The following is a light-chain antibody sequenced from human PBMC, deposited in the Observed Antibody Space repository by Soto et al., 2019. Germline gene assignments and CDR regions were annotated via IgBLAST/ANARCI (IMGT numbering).Light chain of an antibody. CDR1: HSVSSN. Sequence: EIVMTQSPATLSVSPGERATLSCRASHSVSSNLSWYQQKPGQAPRLLIYGASNRATGIPARFSGSGSGTEFTLTISSLQSEDFAVYYCQQYNNWPPTFGQGTKVEIK. V-gene: IGKV3-15*01. CDR3: QQYNNWPPT. J-gene: IGKJ1*01. CDR2: GAS.